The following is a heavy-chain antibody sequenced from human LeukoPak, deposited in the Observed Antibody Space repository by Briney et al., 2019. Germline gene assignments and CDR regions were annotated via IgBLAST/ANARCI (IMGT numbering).Heavy chain of an antibody. Sequence: SETLSLTCAVSGGSISSGGYSWSWIRQPPGKGLEWIGYIYHSGSTYYNPSLKSRVTISVDRSKNQFSLKLSSVTAADTAVYYWARPFYRNLYYFDYWGKETLVTVSS. CDR3: ARPFYRNLYYFDY. D-gene: IGHD3-16*02. J-gene: IGHJ4*02. CDR2: IYHSGST. V-gene: IGHV4-30-2*01. CDR1: GGSISSGGYS.